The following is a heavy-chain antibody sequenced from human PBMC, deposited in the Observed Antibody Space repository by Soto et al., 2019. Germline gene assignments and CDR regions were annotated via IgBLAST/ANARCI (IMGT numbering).Heavy chain of an antibody. Sequence: QVQLVESGGGVVQPGRSLRLSCAASGFTLSSYGIHWVRQAPGKGLEWVAVISSDGSNKYYADSVKGRFTISRDNSKNTLYLQMNSLRAEDTAVYYCVGGYYFGDYWGQGTLVTVSS. CDR2: ISSDGSNK. V-gene: IGHV3-30*03. D-gene: IGHD3-22*01. CDR3: VGGYYFGDY. J-gene: IGHJ4*02. CDR1: GFTLSSYG.